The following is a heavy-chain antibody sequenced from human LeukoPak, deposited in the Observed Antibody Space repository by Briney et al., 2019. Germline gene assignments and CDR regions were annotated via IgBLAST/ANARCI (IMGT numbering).Heavy chain of an antibody. CDR2: IYYSGST. V-gene: IGHV4-59*01. CDR3: ATDFGSGNSHIFDY. D-gene: IGHD3-10*01. Sequence: SETLSLTCTVSGGSISSYYWSWIRQPPGKGLEGIGYIYYSGSTNYNPSLTSRVTISVDTSKNQFSLKLKSVPAADTAMYYCATDFGSGNSHIFDYWGQGTLVTVSS. CDR1: GGSISSYY. J-gene: IGHJ4*02.